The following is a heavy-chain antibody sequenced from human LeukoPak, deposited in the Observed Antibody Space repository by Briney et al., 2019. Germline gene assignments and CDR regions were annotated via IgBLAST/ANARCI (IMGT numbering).Heavy chain of an antibody. Sequence: ASVKVSCKASGYTFTSYAMHWVRLAPGQRLEWMGWINAGNGNTKYSQKLQGRVTMTTDTSTSTAYMELRSLRSDDTAVYYCARDPPQRGYFDWLLHNLPFDYWGQGTLVTVSS. D-gene: IGHD3-9*01. CDR3: ARDPPQRGYFDWLLHNLPFDY. V-gene: IGHV1-3*01. CDR2: INAGNGNT. J-gene: IGHJ4*02. CDR1: GYTFTSYA.